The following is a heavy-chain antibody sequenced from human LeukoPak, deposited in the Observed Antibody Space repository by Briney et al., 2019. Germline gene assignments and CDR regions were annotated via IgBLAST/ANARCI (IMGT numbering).Heavy chain of an antibody. CDR1: GVSISSYY. CDR2: IYYSGST. Sequence: SETLSLTCTVSGVSISSYYWSWLRQPPGKGLEWVGYIYYSGSTNYNPSLKSRVTISVDTSKNQFSLKLSSVTAADTAVYYCARDEYCSSTSCYGEAFDIWGQGTMVTVSS. V-gene: IGHV4-59*01. J-gene: IGHJ3*02. D-gene: IGHD2-2*01. CDR3: ARDEYCSSTSCYGEAFDI.